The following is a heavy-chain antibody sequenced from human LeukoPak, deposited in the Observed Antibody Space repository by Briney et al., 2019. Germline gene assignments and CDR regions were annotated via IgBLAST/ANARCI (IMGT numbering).Heavy chain of an antibody. V-gene: IGHV1-24*01. CDR1: GYTLTELS. CDR2: FDPEDGET. J-gene: IGHJ6*02. Sequence: ASVKVSCKVSGYTLTELSMHWVRQAPGKGLEWMGGFDPEDGETIYAQKFQGRVTMTEDTSTDTAYMELSSLRSEDTAVYYCATSSITMVRGVTTGYGMDVWGQGTTVTVSS. CDR3: ATSSITMVRGVTTGYGMDV. D-gene: IGHD3-10*01.